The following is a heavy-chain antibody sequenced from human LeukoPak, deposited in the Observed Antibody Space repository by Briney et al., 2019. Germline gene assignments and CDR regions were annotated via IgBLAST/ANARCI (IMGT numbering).Heavy chain of an antibody. CDR1: GGSISSGSYY. D-gene: IGHD5-18*01. V-gene: IGHV4-61*02. J-gene: IGHJ4*02. CDR3: ARERGYSYIIDY. CDR2: IYTSGST. Sequence: SQTLSLTCTVSGGSISSGSYYWSWIRQPAGKGLEWIGRIYTSGSTNYNPSLKSRVTISVDTSKNQFSLKLSSVTAADTAVYYCARERGYSYIIDYWGQGTLVTVSS.